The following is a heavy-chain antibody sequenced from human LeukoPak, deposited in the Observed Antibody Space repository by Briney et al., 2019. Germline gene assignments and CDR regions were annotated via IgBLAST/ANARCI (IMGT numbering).Heavy chain of an antibody. Sequence: ASVKVFCKASGYTFTGYYMHWVRQAPGQGLEWMGWINPNSGGTNYAQKFQGRVTMTRDTSISTAYMELSRLRSDDTAVYYCARVAVRYFDWLGENDYWGQGTLVTVSS. V-gene: IGHV1-2*02. D-gene: IGHD3-9*01. CDR2: INPNSGGT. J-gene: IGHJ4*02. CDR3: ARVAVRYFDWLGENDY. CDR1: GYTFTGYY.